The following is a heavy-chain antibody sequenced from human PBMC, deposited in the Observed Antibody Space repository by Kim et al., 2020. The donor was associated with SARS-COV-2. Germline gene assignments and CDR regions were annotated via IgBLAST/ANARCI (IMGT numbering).Heavy chain of an antibody. D-gene: IGHD6-13*01. J-gene: IGHJ5*02. CDR2: IYYSGST. CDR1: GGSISSSSYY. CDR3: ARHRVGGSSSWFSGGGWFDP. Sequence: SETLSLTCTVSGGSISSSSYYWGWIRQPPGKGLEWIGSIYYSGSTYYNPSLKSRVTISVDTSKNQFSLKLSSVTAADTAVYYCARHRVGGSSSWFSGGGWFDPWGQGTLVTVSS. V-gene: IGHV4-39*01.